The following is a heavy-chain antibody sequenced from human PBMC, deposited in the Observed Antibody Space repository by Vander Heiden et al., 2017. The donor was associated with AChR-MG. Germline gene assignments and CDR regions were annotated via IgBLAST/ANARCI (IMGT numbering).Heavy chain of an antibody. CDR1: GFTFRSYA. D-gene: IGHD3-3*01. V-gene: IGHV3-23*01. CDR2: LSGSGGST. CDR3: AKASRDSTYYYYYMDV. Sequence: EVQLLESGGGLVQPGGSLRLSCAGYGFTFRSYALSWVRKAPGKGLEWVSALSGSGGSTYYADSVKGRFTISRDNSKNTLYLQMNSLRAEDTAVYYCAKASRDSTYYYYYMDVWGKGTTVTVSS. J-gene: IGHJ6*03.